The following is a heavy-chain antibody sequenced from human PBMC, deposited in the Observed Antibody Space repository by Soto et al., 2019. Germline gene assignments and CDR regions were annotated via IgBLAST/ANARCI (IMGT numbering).Heavy chain of an antibody. CDR3: ARGYCCGDCYRQPCYFHY. J-gene: IGHJ4*02. CDR1: GDSSSSYY. D-gene: IGHD2-21*02. CDR2: IYYSGST. V-gene: IGHV4-59*01. Sequence: LETLSLTCTVSGDSSSSYYWSGIRQPPGKGLEWIGYIYYSGSTNYNPSLKSRVTISVDTSKNQFSLKLSSVTAADTAVYYCARGYCCGDCYRQPCYFHYCGPGPPVTVYS.